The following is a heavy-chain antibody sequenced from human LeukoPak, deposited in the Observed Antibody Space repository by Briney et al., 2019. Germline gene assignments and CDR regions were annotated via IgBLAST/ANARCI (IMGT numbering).Heavy chain of an antibody. CDR1: GYTFTSYD. Sequence: ASVKVSCKASGYTFTSYDINWVRQATGQGLEWMGWMNPNSGNTGYAQKFQGRVTMTRNTPISTAYMELSSLRSEDTAVYYCARDTDIVVVPAAMSDPNWFDPWGQGTLVTVSS. J-gene: IGHJ5*02. D-gene: IGHD2-2*01. V-gene: IGHV1-8*01. CDR2: MNPNSGNT. CDR3: ARDTDIVVVPAAMSDPNWFDP.